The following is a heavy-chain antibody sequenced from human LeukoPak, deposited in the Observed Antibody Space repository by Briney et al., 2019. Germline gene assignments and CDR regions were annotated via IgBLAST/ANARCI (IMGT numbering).Heavy chain of an antibody. J-gene: IGHJ4*02. CDR3: ARRYGGNSGFSLDY. D-gene: IGHD4-23*01. CDR2: IIPIFGTA. V-gene: IGHV1-69*13. Sequence: GASVKVSCKASGGTFSSYAISWVRQAPGQGLEWMGGIIPIFGTANYAKKYQGRVTITADESTSTAYMELSSLRSEDTAVYYCARRYGGNSGFSLDYWGQGTLVTVSS. CDR1: GGTFSSYA.